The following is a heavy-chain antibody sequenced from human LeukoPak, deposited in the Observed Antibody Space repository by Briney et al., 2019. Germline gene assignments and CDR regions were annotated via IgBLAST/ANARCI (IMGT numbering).Heavy chain of an antibody. D-gene: IGHD2-8*02. J-gene: IGHJ4*02. V-gene: IGHV3-15*01. CDR3: TTRSVVVVYAIFTRGQNDY. Sequence: PGGSLRLSCAASGFTFSNAWMSWVRQAPGKGLEWVGRIKSKTDGGTTDYAAPVKGRFTISRDDSKNTLCLQMNSLKTEDTAVYYCTTRSVVVVYAIFTRGQNDYWGQGTLVTVSS. CDR2: IKSKTDGGTT. CDR1: GFTFSNAW.